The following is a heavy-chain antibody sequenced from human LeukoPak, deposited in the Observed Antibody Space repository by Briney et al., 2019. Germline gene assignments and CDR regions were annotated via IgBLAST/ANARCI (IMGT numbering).Heavy chain of an antibody. CDR2: IYYSGST. D-gene: IGHD3-10*01. V-gene: IGHV4-39*01. Sequence: SETLSLTCTLSRGSISSSGYYWGWIRQPPGKGLEWIGSIYYSGSTYYNPPLKGRVTISVDTSKNQFSLKLSSVTAADTAVYYCARSEWFGELLSYYFDYWGQGTLVTVSS. J-gene: IGHJ4*02. CDR3: ARSEWFGELLSYYFDY. CDR1: RGSISSSGYY.